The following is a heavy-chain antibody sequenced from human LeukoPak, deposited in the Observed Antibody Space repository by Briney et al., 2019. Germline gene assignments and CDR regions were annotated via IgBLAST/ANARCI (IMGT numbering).Heavy chain of an antibody. D-gene: IGHD3-9*01. CDR2: IIPIFGTA. Sequence: SVKVSCKASGYTFTSYAMNWVRQAPGQGLEWMGGIIPIFGTANYAQKFQGRVTITADKSTSTAYMELSSLRSEDTAVYYCARDANYDILTGYSYYFDYWGQGTLVTVSS. V-gene: IGHV1-69*06. CDR1: GYTFTSYA. CDR3: ARDANYDILTGYSYYFDY. J-gene: IGHJ4*02.